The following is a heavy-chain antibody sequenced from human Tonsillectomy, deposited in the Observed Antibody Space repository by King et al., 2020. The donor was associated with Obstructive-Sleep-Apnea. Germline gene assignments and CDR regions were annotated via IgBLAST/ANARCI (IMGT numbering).Heavy chain of an antibody. J-gene: IGHJ4*02. D-gene: IGHD6-13*01. V-gene: IGHV3-23*04. CDR2: ISAGGHSI. Sequence: VQLVESGGGLVQPGGSLRLSCAASGFTFSTYAMSWVRQAPGKGLEWVSTISAGGHSIYYADAVKGRFTLSSDNSNNTLYVQMKSLGAEDTAVYYCAKDKEIAAAGTPFDYWGQGALVTVSS. CDR3: AKDKEIAAAGTPFDY. CDR1: GFTFSTYA.